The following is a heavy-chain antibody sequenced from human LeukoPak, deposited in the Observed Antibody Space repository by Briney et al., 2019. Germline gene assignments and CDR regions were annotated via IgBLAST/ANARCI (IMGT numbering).Heavy chain of an antibody. CDR3: AGFSSGWYFPFDY. J-gene: IGHJ4*02. CDR2: INTNTGNP. CDR1: GYTFTSYA. D-gene: IGHD6-19*01. V-gene: IGHV7-4-1*02. Sequence: ASVKVSCKASGYTFTSYAMNWVQQAPGQGLEWMGWINTNTGNPTYAQGYTGRFVFSLDTSVSTAYLQISSLKAEDTAVYYCAGFSSGWYFPFDYWGQGTLVTVSS.